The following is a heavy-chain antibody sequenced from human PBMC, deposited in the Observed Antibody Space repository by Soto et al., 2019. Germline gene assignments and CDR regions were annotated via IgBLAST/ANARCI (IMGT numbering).Heavy chain of an antibody. V-gene: IGHV4-30-4*01. CDR2: IYYSGNT. CDR3: HRGAAAVRNWFDT. D-gene: IGHD6-13*01. J-gene: IGHJ5*02. CDR1: GGSISGGNYY. Sequence: PSETLSLTCAVSGGSISGGNYYWSWIRQPPGKGLEWIGYIYYSGNTYYNPSLKSRVTISLDTSKNQFSLKLNSVTAADTAVYYCHRGAAAVRNWFDTWGQGTLVTVSS.